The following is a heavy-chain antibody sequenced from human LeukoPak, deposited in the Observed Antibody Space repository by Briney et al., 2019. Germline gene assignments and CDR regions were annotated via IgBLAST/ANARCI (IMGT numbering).Heavy chain of an antibody. V-gene: IGHV3-23*01. Sequence: QAGGSLRLSCAASGFTFSSYSSYAMSWVRQAPGKGLEWVSSISGSGADTYYADSVKGRFTISRDNSKNTVYLQMNSLRAEDTAVYYCANLSWRDLLSDDLDYWGQGTQVTVSS. J-gene: IGHJ4*02. D-gene: IGHD1-26*01. CDR1: GFTFSSYSSYA. CDR3: ANLSWRDLLSDDLDY. CDR2: ISGSGADT.